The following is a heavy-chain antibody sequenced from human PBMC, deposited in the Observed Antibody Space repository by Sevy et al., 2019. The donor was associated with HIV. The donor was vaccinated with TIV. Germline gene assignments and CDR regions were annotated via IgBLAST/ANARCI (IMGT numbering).Heavy chain of an antibody. V-gene: IGHV3-74*01. CDR3: ARGSRATMGV. J-gene: IGHJ6*02. Sequence: GGSLRLSCTASGFNFNNYWMHWVRQVPGKGLVWVSRINSDGYSINYADFVKGRFTISRDNAKNTLYVQMNSLRAEDTAVYFCARGSRATMGVWGQGTTVTVSS. CDR1: GFNFNNYW. CDR2: INSDGYSI.